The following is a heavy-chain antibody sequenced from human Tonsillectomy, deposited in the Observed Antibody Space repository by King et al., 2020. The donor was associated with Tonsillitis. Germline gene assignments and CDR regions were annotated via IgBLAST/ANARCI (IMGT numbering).Heavy chain of an antibody. CDR1: GFTFSSHW. Sequence: VQLVESGGGLVQPGGSLRLSCAASGFTFSSHWMHWVLQAPGKGLVWVSHTNSDGSSTTYADSVKGRLTISRDNANNTLYLQMNSLRAEEPAVYYCAREGHGVIPFDYWGQGTLVTVSS. D-gene: IGHD3-16*02. J-gene: IGHJ4*02. V-gene: IGHV3-74*01. CDR3: AREGHGVIPFDY. CDR2: TNSDGSST.